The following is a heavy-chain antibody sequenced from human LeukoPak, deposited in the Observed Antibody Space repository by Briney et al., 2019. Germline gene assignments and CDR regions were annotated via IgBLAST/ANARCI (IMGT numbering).Heavy chain of an antibody. D-gene: IGHD2-15*01. CDR1: GVASEEYA. J-gene: IGHJ4*02. Sequence: GRTLRLSCAASGVASEEYATHSVPQTPRRRLERVSAISGIGGSTYYTGSVKGRFPISRDNSKNTLYLQMTSLRPADTPGYYWAKDRYRGVAHRGVDYWGQGTLVIVAS. CDR2: ISGIGGST. V-gene: IGHV3-23*01. CDR3: AKDRYRGVAHRGVDY.